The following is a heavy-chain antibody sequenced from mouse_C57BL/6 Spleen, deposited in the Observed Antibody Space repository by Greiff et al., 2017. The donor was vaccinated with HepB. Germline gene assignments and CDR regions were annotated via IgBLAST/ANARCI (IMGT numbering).Heavy chain of an antibody. CDR1: GYTFTDYY. D-gene: IGHD1-1*01. Sequence: VQLQQSGAELVRPGASVKLSCKASGYTFTDYYINWVKQRPGQGLEWIAMIYPGSGNTYYNEKFKGKATLTAEKSSSTAYMQLSSLTSEDSAVYFCARNYYGSSCGYWGQGTTLTVSS. V-gene: IGHV1-76*01. CDR2: IYPGSGNT. CDR3: ARNYYGSSCGY. J-gene: IGHJ2*01.